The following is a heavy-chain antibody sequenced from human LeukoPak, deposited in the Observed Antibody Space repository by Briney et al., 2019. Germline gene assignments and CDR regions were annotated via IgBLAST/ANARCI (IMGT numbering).Heavy chain of an antibody. V-gene: IGHV1-8*01. Sequence: GASVKVSCKTSGYTFSSYDINWVRHASGQGLEWMGWMNPNSGNTGYAEKFQGRVTMTRDTSINTAYMDLSSLESDDTAVYYCARGPRGSGWAHDAFDIWGQGTMVTVSS. D-gene: IGHD6-19*01. CDR1: GYTFSSYD. CDR3: ARGPRGSGWAHDAFDI. CDR2: MNPNSGNT. J-gene: IGHJ3*02.